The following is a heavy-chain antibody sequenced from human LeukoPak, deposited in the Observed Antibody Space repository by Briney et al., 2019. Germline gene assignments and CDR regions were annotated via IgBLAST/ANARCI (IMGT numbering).Heavy chain of an antibody. CDR2: MNPNSGNT. J-gene: IGHJ6*03. CDR3: ARGRKDIVVVPAAIKRYYYYMDV. V-gene: IGHV1-8*03. D-gene: IGHD2-2*02. CDR1: GYTFTSYD. Sequence: ASVKVSCKASGYTFTSYDISWVRQATGQGLEWMGWMNPNSGNTGYAQKFQGRVTITRNTSISTAYMELSSLRSEDTAVYYCARGRKDIVVVPAAIKRYYYYMDVWGKGTTVTVSS.